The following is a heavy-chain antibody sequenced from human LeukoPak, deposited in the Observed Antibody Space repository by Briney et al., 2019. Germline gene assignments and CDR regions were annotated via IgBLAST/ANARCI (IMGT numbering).Heavy chain of an antibody. Sequence: SETLSLTCAVYGGSFSGYYWSWIRQPPGKRLEWIGEINHSGSTNYNPSLKSRVTISVDTSKNQFSLKLSSVTAADTAVYYCARGRNSSPRWYYFDYWGQGTLVTVSS. D-gene: IGHD6-13*01. CDR1: GGSFSGYY. V-gene: IGHV4-34*01. CDR2: INHSGST. CDR3: ARGRNSSPRWYYFDY. J-gene: IGHJ4*02.